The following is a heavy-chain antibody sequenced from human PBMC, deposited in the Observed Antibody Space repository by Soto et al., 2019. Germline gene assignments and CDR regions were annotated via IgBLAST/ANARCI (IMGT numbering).Heavy chain of an antibody. CDR3: ARDPWNY. J-gene: IGHJ4*02. CDR2: ISPSGDST. Sequence: QVQLVQSGAEVKKPGASVKVSCKASGYIFLNYYMHWVRQAPGQGLEWMGIISPSGDSTRYAQKXQXRXSMTSDTSTNTHYMELRSLRSDDTAVYYCARDPWNYWGQGTLVSVSS. V-gene: IGHV1-46*01. CDR1: GYIFLNYY. D-gene: IGHD1-1*01.